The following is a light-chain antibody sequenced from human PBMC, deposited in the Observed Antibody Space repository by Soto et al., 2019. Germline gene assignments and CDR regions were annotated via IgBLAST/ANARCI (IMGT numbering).Light chain of an antibody. J-gene: IGLJ1*01. CDR3: SSYTSDSSHV. CDR1: SSDVGLYDY. CDR2: AVS. V-gene: IGLV2-14*01. Sequence: QSVLTQPASVSGSPGQSITISCTGTSSDVGLYDYVSWYQQHPGKAPQLMIYAVSNRPSGVSNRFSASKSGNTASLFISGLQAEDEADYYCSSYTSDSSHVFGSGTKVTVL.